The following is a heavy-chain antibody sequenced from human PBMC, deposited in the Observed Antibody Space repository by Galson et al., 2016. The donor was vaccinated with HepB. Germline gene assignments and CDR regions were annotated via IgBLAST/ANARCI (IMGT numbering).Heavy chain of an antibody. CDR2: ISYDGGTK. D-gene: IGHD3-10*01. V-gene: IGHV3-30-3*01. Sequence: SLRLSCAASGFTFNSYAIHWVRQAPGKGLEWVAIISYDGGTKSYADSVQGRFTISRDNSKNTLYLQINSLRPEDTAVYFCARVVHGTGRIPTSGTASLAYWGQGTLVTVSS. CDR3: ARVVHGTGRIPTSGTASLAY. J-gene: IGHJ4*02. CDR1: GFTFNSYA.